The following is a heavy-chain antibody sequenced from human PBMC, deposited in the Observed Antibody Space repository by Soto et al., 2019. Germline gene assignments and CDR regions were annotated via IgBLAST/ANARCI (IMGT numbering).Heavy chain of an antibody. V-gene: IGHV1-69*08. CDR1: GGTFSNSP. Sequence: QVQLVQSGAELRKPGSAVKLSCKASGGTFSNSPISWVRQIPGQGPEWMGRIIPSPARTIYSRKFRGRVTLTGDKSTRTGYMTLSSLTTEDSGVYYCARELVGASSFDYWGQGTRVTVSS. D-gene: IGHD1-26*01. CDR3: ARELVGASSFDY. J-gene: IGHJ4*02. CDR2: IIPSPART.